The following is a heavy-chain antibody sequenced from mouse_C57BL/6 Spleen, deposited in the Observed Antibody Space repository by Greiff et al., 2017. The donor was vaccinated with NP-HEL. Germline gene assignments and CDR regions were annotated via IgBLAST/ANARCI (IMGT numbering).Heavy chain of an antibody. D-gene: IGHD1-1*01. CDR1: GYTFTSYW. Sequence: VQLQQPGAELVRPGSSVKLSCKASGYTFTSYWMDWVKQRPGQGLEWIGNIYPSDSETHYNQKFKDKATLTVDKSSSTAYMQLSSLTSEDSAVYYCARSYYGSSSYYYAMDYWGQGTSVTVSS. CDR2: IYPSDSET. J-gene: IGHJ4*01. V-gene: IGHV1-61*01. CDR3: ARSYYGSSSYYYAMDY.